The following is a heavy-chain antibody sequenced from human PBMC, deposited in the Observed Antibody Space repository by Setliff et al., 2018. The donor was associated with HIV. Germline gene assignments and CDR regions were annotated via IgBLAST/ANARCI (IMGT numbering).Heavy chain of an antibody. D-gene: IGHD2-8*01. Sequence: SETLSLTCTVSGGSINSSSYYWGWIRQSPGKGLEWIGSVSYSGNTYYNPSLKSRVTVFVDTSKNHFSLKLSSVTAADTAVYYCARDSANGKTANLNYLDVWGKGTTVTVSS. J-gene: IGHJ6*03. CDR2: VSYSGNT. V-gene: IGHV4-39*02. CDR1: GGSINSSSYY. CDR3: ARDSANGKTANLNYLDV.